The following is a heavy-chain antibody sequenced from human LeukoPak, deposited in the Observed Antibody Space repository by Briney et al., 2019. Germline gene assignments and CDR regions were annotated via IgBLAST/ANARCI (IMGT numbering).Heavy chain of an antibody. CDR1: GYTFTGYY. Sequence: GASVKVSCKASGYTFTGYYIHWVRQAPGQGPEWMGWINPNSGATNYAQNFQGRVTMARVTSISTTYMELSRLRSDDTAVYYCARGYSSSFKRYFDYWGQGALVTVSS. D-gene: IGHD6-13*01. V-gene: IGHV1-2*02. J-gene: IGHJ4*02. CDR3: ARGYSSSFKRYFDY. CDR2: INPNSGAT.